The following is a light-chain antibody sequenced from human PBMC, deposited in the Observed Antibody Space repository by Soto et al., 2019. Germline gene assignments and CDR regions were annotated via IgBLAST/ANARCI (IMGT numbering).Light chain of an antibody. Sequence: QSALTQPASVSGSPGQSITISCTGTSSDVGSYNLVSWYQQHPGKAPKLMIYEVSKRPSGVSNRFSGSKSGNTASLTISGRQAEDEADYYCCSYAGSSTVFGTGTKLTVL. CDR1: SSDVGSYNL. J-gene: IGLJ1*01. CDR3: CSYAGSSTV. CDR2: EVS. V-gene: IGLV2-23*02.